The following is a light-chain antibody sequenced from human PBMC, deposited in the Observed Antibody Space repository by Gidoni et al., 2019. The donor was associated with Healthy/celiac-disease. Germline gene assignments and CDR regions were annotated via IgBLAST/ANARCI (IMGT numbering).Light chain of an antibody. CDR2: GAS. CDR3: QQYGSSPWT. CDR1: QSVSSSY. V-gene: IGKV3-20*01. J-gene: IGKJ1*01. Sequence: ESVLTQSPGTLSLSPGERATLSCRASQSVSSSYLAWYQQKPGQAPRLLIYGASSGSGTDFTLTISRLEPEDFAVYYCQQYGSSPWTFGQGTKVEIK.